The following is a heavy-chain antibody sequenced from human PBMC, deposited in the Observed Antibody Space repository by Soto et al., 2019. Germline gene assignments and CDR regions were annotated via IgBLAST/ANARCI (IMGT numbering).Heavy chain of an antibody. D-gene: IGHD1-26*01. Sequence: SETLSLTCTVSGGSISSYYWSWIRQPPGKGLEWIGYIYYSGSTNYNPSLKSRVTISVDTSKNQFSLKLSSVTAADTAVYYCARDISAIPTTEQIDAFDIWGQGTMVTVSS. CDR3: ARDISAIPTTEQIDAFDI. J-gene: IGHJ3*02. V-gene: IGHV4-59*12. CDR2: IYYSGST. CDR1: GGSISSYY.